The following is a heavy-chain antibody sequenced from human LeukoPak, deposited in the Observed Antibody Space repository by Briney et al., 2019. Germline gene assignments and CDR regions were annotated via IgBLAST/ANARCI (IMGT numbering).Heavy chain of an antibody. CDR2: INPSSGGT. Sequence: GASVKVSCKASGGTFSSYAISWVRQAPGQGLEWMGWINPSSGGTNYAQKFQGRVTMTRDTSISTAYMELSRLRSDDTAVYYCARVAAAGSLSYGDYWGQGTLVTVSS. D-gene: IGHD6-13*01. V-gene: IGHV1-2*02. CDR3: ARVAAAGSLSYGDY. J-gene: IGHJ4*02. CDR1: GGTFSSYA.